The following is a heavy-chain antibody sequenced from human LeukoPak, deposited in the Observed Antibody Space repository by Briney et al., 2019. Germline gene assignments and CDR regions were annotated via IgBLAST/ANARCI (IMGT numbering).Heavy chain of an antibody. V-gene: IGHV4-39*07. CDR1: GGSISSSSYY. D-gene: IGHD6-13*01. CDR3: ARDHSSSWLNDAFDI. CDR2: IYYSGST. J-gene: IGHJ3*02. Sequence: SETLSLTCTVSGGSISSSSYYWGWIRQPPGKGLEWIGSIYYSGSTYYNPSLKSRVTISVDTSKNQFSLKLSSVTAADTAVYYCARDHSSSWLNDAFDIWGQGTMVTVSS.